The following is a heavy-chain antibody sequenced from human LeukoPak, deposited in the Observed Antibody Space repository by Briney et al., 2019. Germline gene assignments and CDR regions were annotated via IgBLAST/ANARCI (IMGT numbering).Heavy chain of an antibody. J-gene: IGHJ3*02. CDR3: ARHFLYYYDSSGYDAFDI. D-gene: IGHD3-22*01. Sequence: SETLSLTCTVSGYSISSGYYWGWIRQPPGKGLEWIGEINHSGSTNYNPSLKSRVTISVDTSKNQFSLKLSSVTAADTAVYYCARHFLYYYDSSGYDAFDIWGQGTMVTVSS. CDR1: GYSISSGYY. CDR2: INHSGST. V-gene: IGHV4-38-2*02.